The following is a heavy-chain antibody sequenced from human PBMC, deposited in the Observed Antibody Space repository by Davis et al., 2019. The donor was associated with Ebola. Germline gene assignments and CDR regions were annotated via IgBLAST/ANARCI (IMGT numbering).Heavy chain of an antibody. CDR1: GGSINTNY. CDR3: ARSGVQFLEYLALVY. J-gene: IGHJ4*02. D-gene: IGHD3-3*01. Sequence: PSETLSLTCTVSGGSINTNYWSWIRQPPGKGLEWIGYLHYSGSTYYNPSLKSRVTMSVDTSRKQFSLKLNSVTAADTAVYYCARSGVQFLEYLALVYWGQGIPVTVSS. V-gene: IGHV4-59*08. CDR2: LHYSGST.